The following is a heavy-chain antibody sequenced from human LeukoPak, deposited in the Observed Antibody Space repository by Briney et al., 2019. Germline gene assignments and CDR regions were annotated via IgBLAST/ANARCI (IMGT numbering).Heavy chain of an antibody. CDR2: INQDGSEK. V-gene: IGHV3-7*02. CDR1: GFIFSHYW. CDR3: ARADAFDI. J-gene: IGHJ3*02. Sequence: GGSLRLSCAASGFIFSHYWMSWVRQAPGRGLECVANINQDGSEKYYVDSVKGRFTISRDNSKNTLYLQMNSLRAEDTAVYYCARADAFDIWGQGTMVTVSS.